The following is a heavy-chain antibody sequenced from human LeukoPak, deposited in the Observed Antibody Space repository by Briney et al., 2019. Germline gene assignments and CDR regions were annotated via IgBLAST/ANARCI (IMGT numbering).Heavy chain of an antibody. CDR1: GFILSNDA. V-gene: IGHV3-33*01. J-gene: IGHJ4*02. Sequence: PGGSLRLSCAASGFILSNDAMHWVRQAPGKGLEWVAFIWFDGSNKHYADSVKGRFTISRDNSEDTLYLQMNSLRAEDTAVYYCVRDPSGSGSAFDSWGQGALVTVSS. D-gene: IGHD1-1*01. CDR3: VRDPSGSGSAFDS. CDR2: IWFDGSNK.